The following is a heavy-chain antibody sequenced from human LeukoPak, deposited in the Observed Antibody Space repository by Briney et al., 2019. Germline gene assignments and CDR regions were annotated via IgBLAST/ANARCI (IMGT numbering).Heavy chain of an antibody. V-gene: IGHV3-30*01. D-gene: IGHD5-12*01. CDR1: GFSFSDFA. CDR2: ISYHGENK. J-gene: IGHJ4*02. CDR3: ARGRHSGYDYMLDS. Sequence: PGGSLRLSCAASGFSFSDFAMHWVRQAPGKGLEWVAFISYHGENKYYGESVEGRFTVSRDNSKYSLSLQMDSLRPEDTAVYYSARGRHSGYDYMLDSWGQGALVIVSS.